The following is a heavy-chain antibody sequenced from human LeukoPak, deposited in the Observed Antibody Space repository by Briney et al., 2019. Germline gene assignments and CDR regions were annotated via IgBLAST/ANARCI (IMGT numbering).Heavy chain of an antibody. V-gene: IGHV3-21*01. J-gene: IGHJ4*02. CDR1: GFTFSSYS. Sequence: GGSLRLSCAASGFTFSSYSMNWVRQAPGKGLEWVSSISSSSNFIYYADSVKGRFTISRDNSKNTLYLQMKSLRAEDTAVYYCARERNLEIAVAGAIFNYWGQGALVTVSS. D-gene: IGHD6-19*01. CDR2: ISSSSNFI. CDR3: ARERNLEIAVAGAIFNY.